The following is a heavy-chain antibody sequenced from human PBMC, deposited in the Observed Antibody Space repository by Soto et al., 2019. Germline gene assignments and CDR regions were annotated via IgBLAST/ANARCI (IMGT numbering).Heavy chain of an antibody. V-gene: IGHV3-72*01. CDR1: GFTFSEHY. J-gene: IGHJ6*03. Sequence: EVQLVESGGGLVQPGGSLRLSCAASGFTFSEHYMAWVRQAPGKGLEWFGRTRDKTNSYSTEYAASVKVRFTISRDDSKNSLYLQMNSLRTEDTAVYFCARGPPRGTCSGVAYSGDCFYHYIDVWGKGTTVTVSS. CDR2: TRDKTNSYST. CDR3: ARGPPRGTCSGVAYSGDCFYHYIDV. D-gene: IGHD2-15*01.